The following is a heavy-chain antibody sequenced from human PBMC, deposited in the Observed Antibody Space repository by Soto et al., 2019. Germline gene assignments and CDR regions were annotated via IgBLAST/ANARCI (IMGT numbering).Heavy chain of an antibody. CDR1: GYTFTSYG. D-gene: IGHD3-3*01. CDR2: ISAFIGTT. J-gene: IGHJ4*02. Sequence: ASVKVSCKASGYTFTSYGISWVRQAPGQGLEWMGWISAFIGTTNYAQKLQGRVTMTTDTSTSTAYMELRSLRSDDTAVYYCARDSNRRFLEWLSGPVIAERSSDYFDYWGQGTLVTVSS. V-gene: IGHV1-18*04. CDR3: ARDSNRRFLEWLSGPVIAERSSDYFDY.